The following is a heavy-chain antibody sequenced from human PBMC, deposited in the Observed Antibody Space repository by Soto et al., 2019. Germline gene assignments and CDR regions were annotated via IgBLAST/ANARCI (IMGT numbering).Heavy chain of an antibody. J-gene: IGHJ3*02. CDR2: ISSSGSTI. CDR3: ARDFCSGGSCYSDAFDI. D-gene: IGHD2-15*01. Sequence: PGGSLRLSCAASGFTFSDYYMSWIRQAPGKGLEWVSYISSSGSTIYYADSVKGRFTISRDNAKNSLYLQMNSLRAEDTAVYYCARDFCSGGSCYSDAFDIWGQGTMVTVSS. V-gene: IGHV3-11*01. CDR1: GFTFSDYY.